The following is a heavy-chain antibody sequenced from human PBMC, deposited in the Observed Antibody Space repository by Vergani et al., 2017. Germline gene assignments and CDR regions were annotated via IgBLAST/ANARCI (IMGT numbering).Heavy chain of an antibody. J-gene: IGHJ4*02. V-gene: IGHV4-31*03. CDR3: SRRGGYDEGDAFRIGYFDS. D-gene: IGHD3-22*01. CDR2: IYSTGST. CDR1: GDSISSGVYY. Sequence: QVQLQESGPGLVKPSQTLSLTCSVSGDSISSGVYYWNWIRQPPGKGLEWIGYIYSTGSTHHNPSLRRRVNMSVDTSKNQFSLKLNSVTAADTAMYYCSRRGGYDEGDAFRIGYFDSWGPGILVTVSS.